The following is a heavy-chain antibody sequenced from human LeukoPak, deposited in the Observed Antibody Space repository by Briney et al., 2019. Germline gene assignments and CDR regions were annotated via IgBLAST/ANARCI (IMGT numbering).Heavy chain of an antibody. Sequence: GASVKVSCKASGYTFTGYYMHWVRQAPGQGLEWMGWINPNSGGTNYAQKFQGRVTMTRDTSISTAYMELSRLRSDDTAVYYCARDLRLSKYYFDYWGQGTLVTVSS. V-gene: IGHV1-2*02. J-gene: IGHJ4*02. D-gene: IGHD4/OR15-4a*01. CDR3: ARDLRLSKYYFDY. CDR2: INPNSGGT. CDR1: GYTFTGYY.